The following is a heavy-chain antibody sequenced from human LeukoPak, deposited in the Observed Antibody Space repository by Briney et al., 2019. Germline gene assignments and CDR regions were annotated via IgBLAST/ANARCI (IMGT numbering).Heavy chain of an antibody. CDR2: IKEDGRET. V-gene: IGHV3-7*01. Sequence: GGSLRLSCAASGFTFSTYWMSWVRPAPGKGVEWVATIKEDGRETYYVDSVKGRFTISRDNAKNSLYLQMSRLRAEDTAVYYCARDPLRRYDYWGQGTLLTVSS. J-gene: IGHJ4*02. CDR3: ARDPLRRYDY. CDR1: GFTFSTYW.